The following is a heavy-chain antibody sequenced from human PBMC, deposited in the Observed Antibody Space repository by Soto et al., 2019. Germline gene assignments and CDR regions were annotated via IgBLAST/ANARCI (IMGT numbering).Heavy chain of an antibody. CDR3: ARKDYYGAGIYYFDH. Sequence: QVQLVQSGAEVKKPGASVKVSCKASGYTSTAYPMHWVRQAPGQRLELMGWINVANGDTGYSQKFQGRVTVTRDTSASTVYMELSSLTSEDTAVYYCARKDYYGAGIYYFDHWGQGTLVTVSS. CDR2: INVANGDT. D-gene: IGHD3-10*01. J-gene: IGHJ4*02. CDR1: GYTSTAYP. V-gene: IGHV1-3*01.